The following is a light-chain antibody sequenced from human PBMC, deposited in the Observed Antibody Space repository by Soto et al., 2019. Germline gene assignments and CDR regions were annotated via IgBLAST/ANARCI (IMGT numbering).Light chain of an antibody. CDR1: QSVSTN. Sequence: EVVMTQSPATLSVSPGERATLSCRASQSVSTNLAWYQQRPGQAPRLLIYNTYTRATDIPARFSGSGSGTEFSLTISSLQAEDFAVYYCHQYDNWPPWTFGQGTKVGIK. J-gene: IGKJ1*01. CDR3: HQYDNWPPWT. V-gene: IGKV3-15*01. CDR2: NTY.